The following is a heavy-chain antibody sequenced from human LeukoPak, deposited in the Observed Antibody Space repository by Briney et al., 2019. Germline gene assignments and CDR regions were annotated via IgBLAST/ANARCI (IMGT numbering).Heavy chain of an antibody. CDR1: GYTFTSYG. CDR2: ISAYNGNT. J-gene: IGHJ4*02. CDR3: AGSIVVRSKFDY. D-gene: IGHD6-6*01. V-gene: IGHV1-18*01. Sequence: ASVKVSCKASGYTFTSYGISWVRQAPGQGLEWMGWISAYNGNTNYAQKLQGRVSMTTDTSTSTAYMELRSLRSDDTAVYYCAGSIVVRSKFDYWGQGTLVTVSS.